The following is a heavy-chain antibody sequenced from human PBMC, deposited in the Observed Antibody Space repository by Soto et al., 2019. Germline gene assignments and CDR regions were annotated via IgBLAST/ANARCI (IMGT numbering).Heavy chain of an antibody. CDR1: GFTFSSYA. Sequence: EVPLLESGGGLVQPGGSLRLSCAASGFTFSSYAMSWVRQAPGKGLEWVSAIDYSGGSTYYADSVKGRFTFSRDNSKNTLYVQMNSLRADDTAVYYCARGWGGYSFDYWGQGTLVTVAS. V-gene: IGHV3-23*01. J-gene: IGHJ4*02. CDR3: ARGWGGYSFDY. D-gene: IGHD2-21*01. CDR2: IDYSGGST.